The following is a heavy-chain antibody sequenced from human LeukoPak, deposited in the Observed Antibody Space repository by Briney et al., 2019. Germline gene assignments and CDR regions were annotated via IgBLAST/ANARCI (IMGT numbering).Heavy chain of an antibody. CDR1: GYSINSGYT. J-gene: IGHJ4*02. CDR3: TRGHEWLLGDY. Sequence: PSETLSLTCTVSGYSINSGYTWGWIRQPPGKGLEWIGSIYYSGSTYYNPSLKSRVAISVDTSKNQFSLKLSSVTAADTAVYYCTRGHEWLLGDYWGQGTLVTVSS. CDR2: IYYSGST. V-gene: IGHV4-38-2*02. D-gene: IGHD3-3*01.